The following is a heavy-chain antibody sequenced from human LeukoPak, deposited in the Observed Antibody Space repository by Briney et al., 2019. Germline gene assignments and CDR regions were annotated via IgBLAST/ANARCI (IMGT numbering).Heavy chain of an antibody. CDR3: ARDGITAMADAWNDY. CDR2: IGTTSNSM. Sequence: PGGSLRLSCAASGFTFSSYSMNWVRQAPGKGLEWVSSIGTTSNSMYYADSLKGRFTISRDNAESSLYLQMNSLRVEDTAVYFCARDGITAMADAWNDYWGQGTLVTVSS. J-gene: IGHJ4*02. CDR1: GFTFSSYS. D-gene: IGHD5-18*01. V-gene: IGHV3-21*01.